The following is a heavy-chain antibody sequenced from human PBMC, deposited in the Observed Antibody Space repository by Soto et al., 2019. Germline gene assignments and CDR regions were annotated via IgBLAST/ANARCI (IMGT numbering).Heavy chain of an antibody. CDR2: IIPMFGTA. CDR3: ASGIQLWLRRINNGYSG. J-gene: IGHJ4*02. D-gene: IGHD5-18*01. V-gene: IGHV1-69*12. CDR1: GGTFSTYA. Sequence: QVQLVQSGAEVKKPESSVKVSCKAPGGTFSTYAISWVRQAPGQGLEWMGGIIPMFGTANYAQRFQDRVTITADESTNTVYMELCSLRSDDTAVYFCASGIQLWLRRINNGYSGWGQGTLVTVSS.